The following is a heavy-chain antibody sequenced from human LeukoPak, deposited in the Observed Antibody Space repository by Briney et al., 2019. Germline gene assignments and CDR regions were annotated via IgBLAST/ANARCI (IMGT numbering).Heavy chain of an antibody. CDR2: ITGSGDRT. Sequence: GGTLRLSCAASGFTFSNYAMSWVCQAPGQGLEWVSTITGSGDRTYYADSVKGRFTISRDNSKNTLYLQINSLRAEDTAIFYCAKGAGNRGYYYYMDVWGKGTTVTISS. J-gene: IGHJ6*03. CDR3: AKGAGNRGYYYYMDV. CDR1: GFTFSNYA. V-gene: IGHV3-23*01. D-gene: IGHD1-1*01.